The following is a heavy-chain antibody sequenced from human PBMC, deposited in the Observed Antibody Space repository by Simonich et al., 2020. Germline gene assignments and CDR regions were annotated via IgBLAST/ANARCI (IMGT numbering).Heavy chain of an antibody. CDR1: GYTFTGYY. CDR3: ARGRLTGDKGAFDI. J-gene: IGHJ3*02. Sequence: QVQLVQSGAEVKKPGASVKVSCKASGYTFTGYYMHWVRQAPGQGLGWMGWINPDGGGKNYAQKFQGRVTKTRDTSISTAYMELSRLRSDDTAVYYCARGRLTGDKGAFDIWGQGTMVTVSS. V-gene: IGHV1-2*02. CDR2: INPDGGGK. D-gene: IGHD7-27*01.